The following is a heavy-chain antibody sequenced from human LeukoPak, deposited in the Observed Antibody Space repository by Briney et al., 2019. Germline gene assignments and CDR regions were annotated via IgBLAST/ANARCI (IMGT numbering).Heavy chain of an antibody. CDR1: GFTCCSYA. V-gene: IGHV3-64*01. J-gene: IGHJ4*02. CDR3: APSNSGSLKLDY. D-gene: IGHD3-10*01. Sequence: GGSLRFSCAASGFTCCSYAMHWVRPAPGKGLEYVSTISSNVGSTYYANSVKGRFTISRDNSKNTLYLQMGSLRAEDMAVYYCAPSNSGSLKLDYWGQGTLVTVSS. CDR2: ISSNVGST.